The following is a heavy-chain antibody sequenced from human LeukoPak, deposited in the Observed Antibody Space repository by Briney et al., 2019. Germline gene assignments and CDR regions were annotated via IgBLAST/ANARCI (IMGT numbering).Heavy chain of an antibody. D-gene: IGHD5-18*01. CDR1: GGSFSGYY. CDR2: INHSGST. CDR3: ARADSYGYGGDY. J-gene: IGHJ4*02. Sequence: SETLSLTCAVYGGSFSGYYWSWIRQPPGKGLEWIGEINHSGSTNYNPSLKSRVTISVDTSKNQFSLKLSSVTAADTAVYYCARADSYGYGGDYWGQGTLVTVSS. V-gene: IGHV4-34*01.